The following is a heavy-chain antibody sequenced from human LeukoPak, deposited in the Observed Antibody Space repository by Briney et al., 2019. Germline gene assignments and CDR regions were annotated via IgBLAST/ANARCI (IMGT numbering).Heavy chain of an antibody. Sequence: SETLSLTCAVYGGSFSSYYWSWIRQPPGKGLEWIGYIYYSGSTNYNPSLKSRVTISVDTSKNQFSLKLSSVTAADTAVYYCARVNPVTGAFDYWGQGTLVTVSS. V-gene: IGHV4-59*01. CDR1: GGSFSSYY. CDR3: ARVNPVTGAFDY. J-gene: IGHJ4*02. D-gene: IGHD2-21*02. CDR2: IYYSGST.